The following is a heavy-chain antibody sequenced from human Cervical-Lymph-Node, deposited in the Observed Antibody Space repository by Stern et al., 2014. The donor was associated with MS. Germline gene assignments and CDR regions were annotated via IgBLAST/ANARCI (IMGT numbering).Heavy chain of an antibody. Sequence: VQLEESGGGVVQPGRSLRLSCAASGFTFSNYCMHWVRQAPGKGLEWLAVIWYDGNKKYYADSVKGRFTISRDNSKNTLFLQMSSLIAEDTALYYCARGNWNYEGMGYWGQGTLVTVSS. D-gene: IGHD1-7*01. J-gene: IGHJ4*02. CDR1: GFTFSNYC. V-gene: IGHV3-33*01. CDR3: ARGNWNYEGMGY. CDR2: IWYDGNKK.